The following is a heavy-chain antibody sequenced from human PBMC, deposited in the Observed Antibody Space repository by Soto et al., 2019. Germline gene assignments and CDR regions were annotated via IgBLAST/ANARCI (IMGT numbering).Heavy chain of an antibody. V-gene: IGHV4-31*03. CDR1: GGSISSGGYY. CDR2: IYYSGST. D-gene: IGHD6-13*01. J-gene: IGHJ5*02. CDR3: AREMAAAGPNWFDP. Sequence: SETLSLTCTVSGGSISSGGYYWSWIRQHPGKGLEWIGYIYYSGSTYYNPSLKSRVTISVDTSKNQFSLKLSSVTAADTAMYYCAREMAAAGPNWFDPWGQGTLVTVSS.